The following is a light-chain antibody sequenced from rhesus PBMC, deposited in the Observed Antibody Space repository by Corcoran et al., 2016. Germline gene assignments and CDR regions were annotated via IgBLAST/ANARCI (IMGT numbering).Light chain of an antibody. CDR1: SSDIGAYNR. J-gene: IGLJ1*01. CDR3: FSYTTSYTYI. CDR2: EVI. Sequence: AAPTQSPSVSGSPGQSVTMSCTGTSSDIGAYNRVSWYQQHPGKAPKLIIYEVIKRPSGVSNRFSGSKSGNTASLTISGLQAEDEAAYYRFSYTTSYTYIFASGTRLTVL. V-gene: IGLV2-13*03.